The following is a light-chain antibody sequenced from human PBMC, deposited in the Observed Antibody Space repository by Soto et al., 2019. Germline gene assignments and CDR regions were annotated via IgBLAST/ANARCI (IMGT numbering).Light chain of an antibody. CDR2: KAS. Sequence: DIQMTQSPSTLSESKGDRVTISCRASQSISNWLAWYQQKPGKAPKLPIYKASSLESGVPSRFSGSGSGTEFTLTISSLQPDDFATYYCQQYSSWGTFGQGTKVEIK. V-gene: IGKV1-5*03. CDR3: QQYSSWGT. J-gene: IGKJ1*01. CDR1: QSISNW.